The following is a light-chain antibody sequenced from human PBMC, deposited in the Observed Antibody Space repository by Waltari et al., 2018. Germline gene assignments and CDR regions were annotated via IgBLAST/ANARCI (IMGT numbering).Light chain of an antibody. Sequence: DIVMTQSPLSLPVTPGEPASISCRSSQSLLHGDGRNFLDWYLQKPGQSPQLLIYMGSNRASGVPDRFSGSESGTEFTLTISSLQPDDFATYYCQQYNTYPLTFGQGTRLEI. J-gene: IGKJ5*01. V-gene: IGKV2-28*01. CDR1: QSLLHGDGRNF. CDR2: MGS. CDR3: QQYNTYPLT.